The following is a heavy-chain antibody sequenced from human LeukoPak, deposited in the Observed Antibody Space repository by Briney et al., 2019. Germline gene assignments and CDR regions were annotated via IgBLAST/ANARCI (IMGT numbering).Heavy chain of an antibody. J-gene: IGHJ6*02. V-gene: IGHV3-33*08. CDR3: ARVRTIAAAYYYYGMDV. Sequence: PGRSLRLSCAASGFTFSSYGMHWVRQAPGKGLEWVAVIWYDGSNKYYVDSVKGRFTISRDNSKNTLYLQMNSLRAEDTAVYYCARVRTIAAAYYYYGMDVWGQGTTVTVSS. CDR1: GFTFSSYG. CDR2: IWYDGSNK. D-gene: IGHD6-13*01.